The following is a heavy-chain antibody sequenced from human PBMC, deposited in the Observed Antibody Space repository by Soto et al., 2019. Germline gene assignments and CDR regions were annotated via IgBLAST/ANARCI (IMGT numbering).Heavy chain of an antibody. CDR2: INHVGGT. CDR1: GGFLSDSY. V-gene: IGHV4-34*01. J-gene: IGHJ5*02. D-gene: IGHD3-9*01. Sequence: PSETLSLTCAVSGGFLSDSYWTWIRQPAGKGLEWIGEINHVGGTNYNPSLKSRVTMSVDTSQNQFSLRLISVTAADTAMYFCVRIRYQLFSSVLWMDAWGQGTPVTVSS. CDR3: VRIRYQLFSSVLWMDA.